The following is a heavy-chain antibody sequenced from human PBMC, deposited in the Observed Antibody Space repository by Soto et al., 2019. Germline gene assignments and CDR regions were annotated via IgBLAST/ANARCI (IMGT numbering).Heavy chain of an antibody. V-gene: IGHV3-30*18. Sequence: HPGGSLRLSCAASGFTFSSYGMHWVRQAPGKGLEWVAVISYDGSNKYYADSVKGRFTISRDNSKNTLYLQMNSLRAEDTAVYYSAKDSITIFGVVILPDGMDVWGQGTTVTVSS. CDR1: GFTFSSYG. CDR3: AKDSITIFGVVILPDGMDV. D-gene: IGHD3-3*01. CDR2: ISYDGSNK. J-gene: IGHJ6*02.